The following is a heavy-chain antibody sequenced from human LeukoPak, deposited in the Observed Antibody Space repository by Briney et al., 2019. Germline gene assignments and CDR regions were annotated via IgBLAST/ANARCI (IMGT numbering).Heavy chain of an antibody. J-gene: IGHJ4*02. CDR3: ARDGYGGNSVDY. Sequence: GGSLRLSCAASGFTFSSYGMSWVRQAPGKGLEWVSAISGSGGSTYYADSVKGRFTISRDNSKNTLYLQMNSLRAEDTAVYYCARDGYGGNSVDYWGQGTLVTVSS. V-gene: IGHV3-23*01. CDR1: GFTFSSYG. D-gene: IGHD4-23*01. CDR2: ISGSGGST.